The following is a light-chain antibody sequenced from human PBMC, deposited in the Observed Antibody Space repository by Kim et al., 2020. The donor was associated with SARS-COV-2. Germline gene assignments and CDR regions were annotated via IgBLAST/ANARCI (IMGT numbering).Light chain of an antibody. CDR2: VAS. CDR3: QQYGSSPLFT. J-gene: IGKJ3*01. V-gene: IGKV1-39*01. CDR1: QSISTY. Sequence: DIQMTQSPSSLSASVGDRVTITCRASQSISTYLNWYQQKAGKAPKLLIYVASSLWGGVPSRFSGSGSGTDFTLTISRLEPEDFAVYYCQQYGSSPLFTFGPGTKVDIK.